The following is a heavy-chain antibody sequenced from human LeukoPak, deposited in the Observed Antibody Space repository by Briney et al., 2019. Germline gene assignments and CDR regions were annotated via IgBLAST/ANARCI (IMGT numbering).Heavy chain of an antibody. J-gene: IGHJ1*01. CDR3: ASWIAVAAMEYFQH. CDR2: ISAYNGNT. D-gene: IGHD6-19*01. V-gene: IGHV1-18*01. CDR1: GYTFTSYG. Sequence: ASVKVSCKASGYTFTSYGISWVRQAPGQGLEWMGWISAYNGNTNYAQKLQGRVTMTTDTSTSTAYMELRSLRSDDTAVYYCASWIAVAAMEYFQHWGQGTLVTVSS.